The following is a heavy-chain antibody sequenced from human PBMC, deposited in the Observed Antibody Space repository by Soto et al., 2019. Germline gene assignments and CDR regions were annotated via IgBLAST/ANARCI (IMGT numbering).Heavy chain of an antibody. D-gene: IGHD5-18*01. CDR1: GGSISSGGYS. Sequence: SETLSLTCAVSGGSISSGGYSWSWIRQPPGKGLEWIGYIYHSGSTSYNPSLKSRVTISVDRAKNQFSLKLSSVTAADTAVYYCARVVRGYSYGPVDYWGQGTLVTVSS. CDR3: ARVVRGYSYGPVDY. CDR2: IYHSGST. J-gene: IGHJ4*02. V-gene: IGHV4-30-2*01.